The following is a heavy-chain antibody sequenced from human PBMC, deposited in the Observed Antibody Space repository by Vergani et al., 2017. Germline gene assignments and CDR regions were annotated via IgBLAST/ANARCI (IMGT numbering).Heavy chain of an antibody. Sequence: EVQLVESGGGLVQPGRSLRLSCAASGFTFDDYAMHWVRQAPGKGLEWVSGISWNSGSIGYADSVKGRFTISRDNAKNSLYLQMNSLRAEDTALYYCASTQWPGMTKKDNMVHYFDYWGQGTLVTVSS. D-gene: IGHD2/OR15-2a*01. CDR3: ASTQWPGMTKKDNMVHYFDY. CDR2: ISWNSGSI. V-gene: IGHV3-9*01. CDR1: GFTFDDYA. J-gene: IGHJ4*02.